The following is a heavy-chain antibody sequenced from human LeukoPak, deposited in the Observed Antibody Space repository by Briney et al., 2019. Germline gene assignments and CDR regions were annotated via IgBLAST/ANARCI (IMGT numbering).Heavy chain of an antibody. V-gene: IGHV1-2*02. CDR3: ARGDRSSSILEDAFDI. Sequence: ASVKVSCEASGYTFTGNYMHWVRQAPGQGLEWMGWINPNTGGTAYAQKFQGRVTMTRDTSLITAYMELSRLNFDDTAVYLCARGDRSSSILEDAFDIWGQGTMVTVSS. D-gene: IGHD6-6*01. CDR1: GYTFTGNY. CDR2: INPNTGGT. J-gene: IGHJ3*02.